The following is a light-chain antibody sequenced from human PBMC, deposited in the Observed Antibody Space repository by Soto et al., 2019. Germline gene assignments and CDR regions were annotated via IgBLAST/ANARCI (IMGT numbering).Light chain of an antibody. Sequence: QSVLTQPRSVSGSPGQSVTISCTGTKTDVGGYNSVSWYQQRPGKAPKLIIYDVTKRPSGVPDRFSGSKSGNTASLIISGLQADDEADYYCCSYAGSYGVVFGGGAKLTVL. J-gene: IGLJ2*01. CDR2: DVT. CDR3: CSYAGSYGVV. V-gene: IGLV2-11*01. CDR1: KTDVGGYNS.